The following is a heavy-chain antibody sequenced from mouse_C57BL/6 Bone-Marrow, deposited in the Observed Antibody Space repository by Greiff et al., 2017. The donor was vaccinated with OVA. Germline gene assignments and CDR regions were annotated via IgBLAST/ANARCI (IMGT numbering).Heavy chain of an antibody. J-gene: IGHJ2*01. Sequence: QVQLQQSGAELVKPGASVKLSCKASGYTFTEYTIHWVKQRSGQGLEWIGWFYPGSGSIKYNEKFKDKATLTADKSSSTVYMELSRLTSEDSAVYFCARHEWLSYGYDAWFDYWGQGTTLTVSS. V-gene: IGHV1-62-2*01. CDR3: ARHEWLSYGYDAWFDY. CDR1: GYTFTEYT. CDR2: FYPGSGSI. D-gene: IGHD2-2*01.